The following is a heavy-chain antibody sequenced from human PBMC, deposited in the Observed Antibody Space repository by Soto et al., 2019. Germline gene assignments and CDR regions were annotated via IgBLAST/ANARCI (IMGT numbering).Heavy chain of an antibody. Sequence: PSETLSLTCTVSGGSISSYYWSWIRQPPGKGLEWIGYIYYSGSTNYNPSLKSRVTISVDTSKNQFSLKLSSVTAADTAVYYCARLDYYDSSGSHAYWGQGTLVTVSS. CDR1: GGSISSYY. D-gene: IGHD3-22*01. V-gene: IGHV4-59*01. CDR2: IYYSGST. J-gene: IGHJ4*02. CDR3: ARLDYYDSSGSHAY.